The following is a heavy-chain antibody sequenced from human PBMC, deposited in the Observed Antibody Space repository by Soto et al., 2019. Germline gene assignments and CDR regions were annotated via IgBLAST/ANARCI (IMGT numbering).Heavy chain of an antibody. CDR1: CYTLTQLS. D-gene: IGHD3-9*01. CDR2: FDPEDGET. V-gene: IGHV1-24*01. Sequence: SDKVSYKVSCYTLTQLSMHWERQAPGKGIEWMGGFDPEDGETIYAQKFQGRVTMTEDTSTDTAYMELSSLRSEDTAVYYCATGASRYFDWFFVYWGQGTPVTVYS. J-gene: IGHJ4*02. CDR3: ATGASRYFDWFFVY.